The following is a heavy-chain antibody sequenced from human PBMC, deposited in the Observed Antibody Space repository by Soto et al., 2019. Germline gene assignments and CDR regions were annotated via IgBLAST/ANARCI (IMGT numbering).Heavy chain of an antibody. CDR2: IIPIFGTA. Sequence: QVQLVQSGAEVKKPGSSVKVSCKASGGTFSSYAISWVRQAPGQGLEWMGGIIPIFGTANYAQKFQGRVTITADEXXGXAXXELSSLRSEDTAVYYCAREDRYCSGGSCYMSQFDPWGQGTLVTVSS. J-gene: IGHJ5*02. CDR3: AREDRYCSGGSCYMSQFDP. D-gene: IGHD2-15*01. V-gene: IGHV1-69*12. CDR1: GGTFSSYA.